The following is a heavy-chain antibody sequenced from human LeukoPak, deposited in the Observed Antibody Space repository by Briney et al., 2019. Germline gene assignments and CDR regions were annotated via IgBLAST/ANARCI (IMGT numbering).Heavy chain of an antibody. D-gene: IGHD3-22*01. CDR3: ARDMIVPRYYFDY. V-gene: IGHV1-69*01. CDR1: GGTFSSYA. Sequence: ASVKVSCKASGGTFSSYAISCVRQAPGQGLEWMGGIIPIFGTANYAQKFQGRVTITADESTSTAYTELSSLRSEDTAVYYCARDMIVPRYYFDYWGQGTLVTVSS. CDR2: IIPIFGTA. J-gene: IGHJ4*02.